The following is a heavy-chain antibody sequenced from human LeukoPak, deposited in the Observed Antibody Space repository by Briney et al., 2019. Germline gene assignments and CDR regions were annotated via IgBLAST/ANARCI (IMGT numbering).Heavy chain of an antibody. D-gene: IGHD4-17*01. CDR1: GYSISSGYY. CDR2: IYNSGIT. V-gene: IGHV4-38-2*02. CDR3: ARDYGDFPAYYFDY. Sequence: PSETLSLTCTVSGYSISSGYYWGWIRQPPGKGLEWIGRIYNSGITNYNPSLKSRVTMSMDTSMNQFSLKLRSVTAADTAVYYCARDYGDFPAYYFDYWGQGTLVTVSS. J-gene: IGHJ4*02.